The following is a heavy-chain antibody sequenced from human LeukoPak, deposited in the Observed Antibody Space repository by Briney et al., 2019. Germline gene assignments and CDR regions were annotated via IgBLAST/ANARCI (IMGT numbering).Heavy chain of an antibody. CDR2: ISQSGST. D-gene: IGHD3-3*01. CDR3: ARDHWTIFGVVILDY. V-gene: IGHV4-34*01. CDR1: GGSFSGYH. J-gene: IGHJ4*02. Sequence: SETLSLTCAVEGGSFSGYHWSWIRQFPGKGLEWIGDISQSGSTDHNPPLKSRVTLSIDTSKNQFSLKLSSVTAADTAVYYCARDHWTIFGVVILDYWGQGTLVTVSS.